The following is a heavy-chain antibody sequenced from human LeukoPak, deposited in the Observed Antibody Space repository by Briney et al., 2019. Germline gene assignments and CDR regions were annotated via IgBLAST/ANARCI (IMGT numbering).Heavy chain of an antibody. J-gene: IGHJ4*02. D-gene: IGHD1-26*01. CDR3: ARRSGSYDY. CDR2: INHSGST. V-gene: IGHV4-34*01. Sequence: PSETLSLTCAVYGGSFSGYYWSWIRQPPGKGLEWIGEINHSGSTNYNPSLKSRVTISVDKSKNQFSLKLSSVTAADTAVYYCARRSGSYDYWGQGTLVTVSS. CDR1: GGSFSGYY.